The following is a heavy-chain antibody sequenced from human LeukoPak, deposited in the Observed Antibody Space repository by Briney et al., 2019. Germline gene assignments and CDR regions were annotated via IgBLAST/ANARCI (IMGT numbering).Heavy chain of an antibody. Sequence: PGGALRLSCVVSGFTFSSYEMNWVRPAPGKGLEWLSHLSSSGSSIQYADSVKGRFTISRDNAKNSLYLQMNSLRAEDTAVYYCARTRDGPFDYWGQGTLVTV. CDR1: GFTFSSYE. CDR3: ARTRDGPFDY. D-gene: IGHD5-24*01. CDR2: LSSSGSSI. J-gene: IGHJ4*02. V-gene: IGHV3-48*03.